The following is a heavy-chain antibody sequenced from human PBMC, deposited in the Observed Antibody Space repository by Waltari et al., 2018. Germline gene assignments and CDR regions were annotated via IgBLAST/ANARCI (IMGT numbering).Heavy chain of an antibody. Sequence: QVQLQESGPGLVKPSATLSLTCSVFGASMRTVSWNWIRQPPGKGLEWIGCLYDTDNTNYSPSFKSRVTISVDTSNNEFSLTLSSVTAADTARYYCARDRTRGPGFSSQLDTWGLGTLVIVSS. CDR2: LYDTDNT. V-gene: IGHV4-59*01. J-gene: IGHJ5*02. CDR1: GASMRTVS. CDR3: ARDRTRGPGFSSQLDT. D-gene: IGHD6-13*01.